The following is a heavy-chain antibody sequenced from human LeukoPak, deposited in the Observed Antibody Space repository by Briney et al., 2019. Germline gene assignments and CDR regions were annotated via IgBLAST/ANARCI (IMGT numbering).Heavy chain of an antibody. V-gene: IGHV4-30-4*01. CDR1: GGSISSGDYY. Sequence: SQTLSLTCTVSGGSISSGDYYWSWIRQPPGKGLEWIGYIYYSGSTYYNPSLKSRVTISVDTSKNQFSLKLTSVTVADTAVYYRARLTQGWVCSSTSCYSDVWGQGTTVTVSS. CDR3: ARLTQGWVCSSTSCYSDV. J-gene: IGHJ6*02. D-gene: IGHD2-2*02. CDR2: IYYSGST.